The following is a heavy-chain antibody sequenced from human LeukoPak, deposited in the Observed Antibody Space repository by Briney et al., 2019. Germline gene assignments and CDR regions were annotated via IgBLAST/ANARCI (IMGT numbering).Heavy chain of an antibody. J-gene: IGHJ6*02. CDR2: IYHSGST. CDR3: ARDLVRGPHYYYGMDV. V-gene: IGHV4-4*02. CDR1: GGSISSSNW. Sequence: SGTLSLTCAVSGGSISSSNWWSWDRQPPGKGLEWIGEIYHSGSTNYNPSLKSRVTISVDKSKNQFSLKLSSVTAADTAVYYCARDLVRGPHYYYGMDVWGQGTTVTVSS. D-gene: IGHD3-10*01.